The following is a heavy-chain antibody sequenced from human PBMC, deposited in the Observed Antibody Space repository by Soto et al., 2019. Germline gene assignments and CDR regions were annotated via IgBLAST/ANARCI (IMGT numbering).Heavy chain of an antibody. CDR3: ARHVHSSSWGIDV. CDR1: GCPISSYY. D-gene: IGHD6-13*01. CDR2: FYNSGST. V-gene: IGHV4-59*08. Sequence: SETLSLTCTVSGCPISSYYWSWIRQSPGKGLEWIGYFYNSGSTNNNPSLKSRVTISVDTSKNQFSLKLTSVIAADTAVYYCARHVHSSSWGIDVWGQGTTVTVSS. J-gene: IGHJ6*02.